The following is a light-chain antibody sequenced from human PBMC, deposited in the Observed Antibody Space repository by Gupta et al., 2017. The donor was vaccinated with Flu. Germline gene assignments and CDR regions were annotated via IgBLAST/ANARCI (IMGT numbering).Light chain of an antibody. J-gene: IGLJ3*02. V-gene: IGLV3-21*02. CDR1: NIGTKS. Sequence: SYVLTQPPSVSVAPGQTASLTCGGDNIGTKSVHWYQQKPDQAPVLVVYDDSDRPSGIPERFSGSNSGNTATLTISRVEAGDEAAYYCQVGDSSRDHLVFGGGTKVTVL. CDR3: QVGDSSRDHLV. CDR2: DDS.